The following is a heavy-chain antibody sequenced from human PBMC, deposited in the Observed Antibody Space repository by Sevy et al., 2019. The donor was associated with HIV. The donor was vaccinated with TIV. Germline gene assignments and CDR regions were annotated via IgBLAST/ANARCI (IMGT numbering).Heavy chain of an antibody. CDR3: ATSRSGYFDSSGYYIY. CDR2: IYPDDSDT. J-gene: IGHJ4*02. V-gene: IGHV5-51*01. D-gene: IGHD3-22*01. Sequence: GESLKIPCKGSGYSFTSHWIGWVRHMPGKGLEWMGIIYPDDSDTRYSPSFQGQVTFSADKSISTAYLQWSSLKAPDTAMYYCATSRSGYFDSSGYYIYWGQGTLVTVSS. CDR1: GYSFTSHW.